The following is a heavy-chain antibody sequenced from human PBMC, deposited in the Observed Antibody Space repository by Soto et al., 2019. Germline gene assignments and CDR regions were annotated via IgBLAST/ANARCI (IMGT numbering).Heavy chain of an antibody. CDR3: AREAVSYYGSGSYYVRGYYMDV. V-gene: IGHV1-3*01. D-gene: IGHD3-10*01. CDR1: GYTFTSYA. Sequence: QVQLVQSGAEVKKPGASVKVSCKASGYTFTSYAMHWLRQAPGQRLEWMGWINAGNGNTKYSQKFQGRVTITRDTSASTAYMERSSLRSEDTDVYYCAREAVSYYGSGSYYVRGYYMDVWGKGSTVTVSS. J-gene: IGHJ6*03. CDR2: INAGNGNT.